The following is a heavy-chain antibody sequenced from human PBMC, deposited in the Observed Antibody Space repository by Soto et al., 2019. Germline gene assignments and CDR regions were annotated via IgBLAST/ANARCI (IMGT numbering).Heavy chain of an antibody. CDR1: GFTFSSYA. J-gene: IGHJ3*02. CDR3: ARDPSRYCSGGSCYSLAFDI. CDR2: ISSNGGST. D-gene: IGHD2-15*01. V-gene: IGHV3-64*01. Sequence: PGGSLRLSCAASGFTFSSYAMHWVRQAPGKGLEYVSAISSNGGSTYYANSVKGRFTISRDNSKNTLYLQMGSLRAEDMAVYYCARDPSRYCSGGSCYSLAFDIWGQGTMVTVSS.